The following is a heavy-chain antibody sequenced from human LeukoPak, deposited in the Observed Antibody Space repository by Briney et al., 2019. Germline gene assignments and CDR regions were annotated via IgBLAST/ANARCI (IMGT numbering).Heavy chain of an antibody. J-gene: IGHJ4*02. CDR3: ARALVGGYFDH. Sequence: PSETLSLTCTVSGGSISSYYWSWIRQPPGKGLEWIGYIYYSGSTNYNPSLKSRVTISVDTSKNQFSLKLSSVTAADTAVYYCARALVGGYFDHWGQGTLVTVSS. CDR1: GGSISSYY. CDR2: IYYSGST. V-gene: IGHV4-59*01. D-gene: IGHD2-2*01.